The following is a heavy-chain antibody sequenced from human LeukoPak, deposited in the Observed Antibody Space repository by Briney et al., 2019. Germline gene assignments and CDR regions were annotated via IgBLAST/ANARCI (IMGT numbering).Heavy chain of an antibody. V-gene: IGHV3-30-3*01. Sequence: PGGSLRLSCAASGFTFSDYPMGWVRQSPGKGLEWVAIISSDGSNKYYADSVKGRFTISRDNSKNTLYLQMSSLRAEDTAVYYCARETLGWFDPWGQGTLVTVSS. J-gene: IGHJ5*02. CDR3: ARETLGWFDP. CDR1: GFTFSDYP. CDR2: ISSDGSNK.